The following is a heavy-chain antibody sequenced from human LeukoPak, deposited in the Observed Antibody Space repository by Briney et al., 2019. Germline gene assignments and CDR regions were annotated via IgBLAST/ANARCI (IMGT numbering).Heavy chain of an antibody. J-gene: IGHJ4*02. CDR3: ARGGMQLWSYFDY. Sequence: SETLSLTCTVSGGSVSSGSYYWSWIRQPPGKGLEWIGYIYYSGSTNYNPSLKSRVTISVDTSKNQFSLKLSSVTAADTAVYYCARGGMQLWSYFDYWGQGTLVTVSS. CDR2: IYYSGST. D-gene: IGHD5-18*01. V-gene: IGHV4-61*01. CDR1: GGSVSSGSYY.